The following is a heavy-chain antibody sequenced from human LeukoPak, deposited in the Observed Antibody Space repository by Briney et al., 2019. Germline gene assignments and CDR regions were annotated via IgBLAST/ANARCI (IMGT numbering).Heavy chain of an antibody. J-gene: IGHJ5*02. Sequence: SGPTLVNPTQTLTLTCTFSGFSLSTRGVGVGWIRQPPGKALEWLALIYWNDDKRYSPSLKSRLTITKDTSKNQVVLTMTNMDPVDTATYYCAHLAASPITIFGVAITGWFDPWGQGTLVTVSS. CDR1: GFSLSTRGVG. V-gene: IGHV2-5*01. CDR2: IYWNDDK. CDR3: AHLAASPITIFGVAITGWFDP. D-gene: IGHD3-3*01.